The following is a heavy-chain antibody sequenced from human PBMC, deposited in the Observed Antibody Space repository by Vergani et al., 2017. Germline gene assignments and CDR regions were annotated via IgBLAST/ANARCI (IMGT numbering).Heavy chain of an antibody. J-gene: IGHJ4*02. CDR3: ARHNLWGDTQTGIDF. D-gene: IGHD3-16*01. V-gene: IGHV4-38-2*01. CDR2: IFHSGTT. CDR1: GYSISSGSY. Sequence: QVQLQESGPGLVKPSETLSLTCAVSGYSISSGSYWAWIGQPPGKGLEWIGSIFHSGTTHYNPSIESLVTISVDTSRNQFSLRLSSVTTADTAVYYCARHNLWGDTQTGIDFWGLGTLVIVSS.